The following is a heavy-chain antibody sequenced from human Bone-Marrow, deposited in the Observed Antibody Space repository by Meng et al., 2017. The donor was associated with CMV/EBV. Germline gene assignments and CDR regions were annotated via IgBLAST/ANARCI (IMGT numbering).Heavy chain of an antibody. CDR3: ARGARGGWFDP. V-gene: IGHV4-34*01. Sequence: LTCAVYGGSFSGYYWSWIRQPPGKGLEWIGEINHSGSTNYNPSLKSRVTISVDTSKNQFSLKRSSVTAADTAVYYCARGARGGWFDPWGQGTLVTVSS. J-gene: IGHJ5*02. CDR2: INHSGST. D-gene: IGHD3-10*01. CDR1: GGSFSGYY.